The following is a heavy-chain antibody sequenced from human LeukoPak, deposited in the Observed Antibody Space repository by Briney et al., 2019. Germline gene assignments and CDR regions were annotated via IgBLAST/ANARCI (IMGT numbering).Heavy chain of an antibody. V-gene: IGHV3-30*02. CDR3: AKDVAYTFDY. CDR2: IHYDGYTT. Sequence: GGSLRLSCVTSGFPLSTYGVHWVRQAPGSGLEWLAYIHYDGYTTNYADSVKGRFTISRENSKNTLYLQMNSLRTEDTAVYYCAKDVAYTFDYWGQGTLVTVPS. J-gene: IGHJ4*02. D-gene: IGHD3-16*01. CDR1: GFPLSTYG.